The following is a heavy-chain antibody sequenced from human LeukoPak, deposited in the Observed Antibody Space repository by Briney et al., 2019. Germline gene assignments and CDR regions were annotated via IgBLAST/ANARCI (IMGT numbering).Heavy chain of an antibody. J-gene: IGHJ4*02. CDR1: GFNFINYW. V-gene: IGHV3-7*01. Sequence: GGSLRLSCAASGFNFINYWMRWVRQAPGKGLEWVANVKEDGTTKQYVDSVKGRFTISRDNAKNSLYLQMDSLRAEDTAVYYCVSQEVVPHWGQGTLVSVPS. CDR2: VKEDGTTK. D-gene: IGHD2-15*01. CDR3: VSQEVVPH.